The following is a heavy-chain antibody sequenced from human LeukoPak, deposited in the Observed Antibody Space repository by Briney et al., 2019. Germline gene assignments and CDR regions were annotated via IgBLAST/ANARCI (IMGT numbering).Heavy chain of an antibody. V-gene: IGHV3-21*01. D-gene: IGHD5-24*01. CDR1: GFTFSSYG. CDR3: ASVEMATILAGPLDY. J-gene: IGHJ4*02. CDR2: ISSSSSYI. Sequence: GGSLRLSCAASGFTFSSYGMHWVRQAPGKGLEWVSSISSSSSYIYYADSVKGRFTISRDNAKNSLYLQMNSLRAEDTAVYYCASVEMATILAGPLDYWGQGTLVTVSS.